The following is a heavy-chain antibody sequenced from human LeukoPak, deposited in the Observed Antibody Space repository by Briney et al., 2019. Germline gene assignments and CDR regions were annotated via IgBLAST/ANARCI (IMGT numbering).Heavy chain of an antibody. Sequence: PSETLSLTCTVSGGSINNYYWNCIRQPAGKGLEWIGRIYTSGSTNYNPSLKSRVTISVDTSKNQFSLKLSSVTAADTAVYYCARDRHDYGDYNGAFDIWGQGTMVTVSS. CDR1: GGSINNYY. D-gene: IGHD4-17*01. CDR3: ARDRHDYGDYNGAFDI. J-gene: IGHJ3*02. CDR2: IYTSGST. V-gene: IGHV4-4*07.